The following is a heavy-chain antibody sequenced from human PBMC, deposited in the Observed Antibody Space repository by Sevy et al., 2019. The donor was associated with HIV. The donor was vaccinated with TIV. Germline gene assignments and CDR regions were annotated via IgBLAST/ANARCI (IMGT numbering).Heavy chain of an antibody. CDR1: GFTFSSYG. Sequence: GGSLRLSCAASGFTFSSYGMRWVRQAPGKGLEWVAVISYDGSNKYYADSVKGRFTISRDNSKNTLYLQMNSLRAEDTAVYYCAKENNRATAMPYDYWGQGTLVTVSS. J-gene: IGHJ4*02. CDR2: ISYDGSNK. CDR3: AKENNRATAMPYDY. D-gene: IGHD5-18*01. V-gene: IGHV3-30*18.